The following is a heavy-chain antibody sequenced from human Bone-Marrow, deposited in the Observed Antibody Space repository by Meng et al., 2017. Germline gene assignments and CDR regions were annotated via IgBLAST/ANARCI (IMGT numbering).Heavy chain of an antibody. J-gene: IGHJ4*02. Sequence: QVQLVESGGGWVQPGRALRISWAASGFTFSSYAMHWVRQAPGKGLEWVAVISYDGSNKYYADSVKGRFTISRDNTKNTLHLQMNSLRGEDTAVYYCARGYCGGDCYLADYWGQGTLVTVSS. D-gene: IGHD2-21*02. CDR3: ARGYCGGDCYLADY. CDR1: GFTFSSYA. CDR2: ISYDGSNK. V-gene: IGHV3-30-3*01.